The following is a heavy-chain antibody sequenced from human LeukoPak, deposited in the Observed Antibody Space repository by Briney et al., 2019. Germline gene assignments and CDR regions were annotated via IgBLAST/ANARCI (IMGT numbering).Heavy chain of an antibody. Sequence: GGSLRLSCAASGFTFSSYSMNWVRQAPGKGLEYVSSISSHGGSTYYADSVKGRFTISRDNSKNTLYLQMGSLRAEDMAVYYCARSRGERGSYIYFDYWGQGTLVTVSS. D-gene: IGHD3-10*01. CDR3: ARSRGERGSYIYFDY. V-gene: IGHV3-64*02. CDR2: ISSHGGST. CDR1: GFTFSSYS. J-gene: IGHJ4*02.